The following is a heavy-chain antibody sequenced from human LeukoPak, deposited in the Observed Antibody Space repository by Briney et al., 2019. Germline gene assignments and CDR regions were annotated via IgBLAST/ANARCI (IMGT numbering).Heavy chain of an antibody. J-gene: IGHJ3*02. CDR3: ARDLDYGSGRSLGAFDI. D-gene: IGHD3-10*01. CDR2: IQQDGSEK. Sequence: GGTLRLSCAASGFTFSKYWMSWVRQAPGKGLEWVANIQQDGSEKYYVDSVKGRFTISRDIARNSLYLQMSSLRAEDTAVYYCARDLDYGSGRSLGAFDIWGQGTRVTVSS. V-gene: IGHV3-7*03. CDR1: GFTFSKYW.